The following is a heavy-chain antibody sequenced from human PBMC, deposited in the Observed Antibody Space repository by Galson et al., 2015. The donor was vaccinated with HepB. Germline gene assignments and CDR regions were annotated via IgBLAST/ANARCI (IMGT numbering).Heavy chain of an antibody. D-gene: IGHD1-20*01. CDR2: IIPIFGTA. Sequence: SVKVSCKASGYTFSSYAISWVRQAPGQGLEWMGGIIPIFGTANYAQKFQGRVTITADESTSTAYMELSSLRSEATAVYYCARDITGTTAGAFDIWGQGTMVTVSS. J-gene: IGHJ3*02. V-gene: IGHV1-69*13. CDR3: ARDITGTTAGAFDI. CDR1: GYTFSSYA.